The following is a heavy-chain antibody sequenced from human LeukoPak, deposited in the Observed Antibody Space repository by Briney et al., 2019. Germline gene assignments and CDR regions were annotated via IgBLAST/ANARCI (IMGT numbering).Heavy chain of an antibody. CDR3: VRDKAPGGKRWFDP. V-gene: IGHV4-59*01. J-gene: IGHJ5*02. CDR1: GVSITSYY. Sequence: PSETLSLTCAVSGVSITSYYWSWIRQHPEKGLEWIGYLSDVGTNDYNPSLKGRVTISRDTSKNQFSLRLSSVTAADAAVYYCVRDKAPGGKRWFDPWGQGIPVIVSS. D-gene: IGHD4-23*01. CDR2: LSDVGTN.